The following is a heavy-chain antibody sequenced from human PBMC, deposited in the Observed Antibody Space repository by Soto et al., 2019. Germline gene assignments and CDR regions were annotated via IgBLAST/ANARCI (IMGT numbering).Heavy chain of an antibody. CDR3: ARVSRAMILVVITVSFDY. V-gene: IGHV3-30-3*01. J-gene: IGHJ4*02. D-gene: IGHD3-22*01. CDR2: ISNDGSNK. Sequence: AGGSLRLSCAASGFTFSSYAMHWVRQAPGKGLEWVAVISNDGSNKNYADSVKGRFTISRDNSKNTLYLQMNSLRAEDTAVYYCARVSRAMILVVITVSFDYWGQGTLVTVSS. CDR1: GFTFSSYA.